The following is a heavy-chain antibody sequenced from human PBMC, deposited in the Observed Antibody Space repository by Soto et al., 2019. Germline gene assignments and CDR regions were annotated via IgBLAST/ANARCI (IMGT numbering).Heavy chain of an antibody. CDR1: GFTFDDYA. CDR3: AKDPTPDSIAAAGTPDY. J-gene: IGHJ4*02. CDR2: ISWNSGSI. D-gene: IGHD6-13*01. V-gene: IGHV3-9*01. Sequence: EVQLVESGGGLVQPGRSLRLSCAASGFTFDDYAMHWVRQAPGKGLEWVSGISWNSGSIGYADSVKGRFTISRDNAKNSLYLQMNSLRAEDTGLYYCAKDPTPDSIAAAGTPDYWGQGTLVTVSS.